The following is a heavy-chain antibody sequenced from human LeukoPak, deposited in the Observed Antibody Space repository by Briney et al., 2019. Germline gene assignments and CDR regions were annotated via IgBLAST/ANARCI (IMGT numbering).Heavy chain of an antibody. D-gene: IGHD3-9*01. V-gene: IGHV1-2*02. CDR2: INPNSGGT. CDR3: ARARGYFDWLPPFDY. CDR1: GYTFTGYY. J-gene: IGHJ4*02. Sequence: GASVNVSCKASGYTFTGYYMHWVRQAPGQGREWVGGINPNSGGTNYAQKFQGRVTMTRDTSISTAYMELSRLRSDDTAVYYCARARGYFDWLPPFDYWGQGTLVTVSS.